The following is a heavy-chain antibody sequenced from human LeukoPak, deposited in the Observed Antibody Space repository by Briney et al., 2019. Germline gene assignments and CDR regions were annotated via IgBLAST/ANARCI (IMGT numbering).Heavy chain of an antibody. V-gene: IGHV4-61*02. CDR3: ARAGYTISYYSLDY. CDR2: IYTTGST. D-gene: IGHD1-26*01. CDR1: GGSISSSSYY. J-gene: IGHJ4*02. Sequence: SETLSLTCTVSGGSISSSSYYWGWIRQPAGKGLEWIGRIYTTGSTNYNPSLKSRVTISVDTSKNQFSLKLTSVTAADTAMYYCARAGYTISYYSLDYWGQGTLVTVSS.